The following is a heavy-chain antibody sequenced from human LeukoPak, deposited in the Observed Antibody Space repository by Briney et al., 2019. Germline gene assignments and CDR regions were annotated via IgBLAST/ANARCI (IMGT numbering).Heavy chain of an antibody. CDR3: ARDETRVRIAAAATDAFDI. J-gene: IGHJ3*02. CDR2: IIPIIGTA. Sequence: SVKVSCKASGCTFTRYAVSCVREAPGQGLEWMGGIIPIIGTANYAQKFQGRVTITTDESTSTAYMELSSLRSEDTAVYYCARDETRVRIAAAATDAFDIWGQGTMVTVSS. V-gene: IGHV1-69*05. CDR1: GCTFTRYA. D-gene: IGHD6-13*01.